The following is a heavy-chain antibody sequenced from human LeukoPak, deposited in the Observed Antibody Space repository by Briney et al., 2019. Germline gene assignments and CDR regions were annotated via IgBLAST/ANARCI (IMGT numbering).Heavy chain of an antibody. V-gene: IGHV3-11*01. CDR3: ARGGSYLSAFDI. D-gene: IGHD1-26*01. J-gene: IGHJ3*02. CDR1: GFTFSDYY. Sequence: GGSLRLSCAASGFTFSDYYMSWIRQAPGKGLEWVSYISGSGRTIYYADSVKGRFTISRDNSKNTLYLQMNSLRAEDTAVYYCARGGSYLSAFDIWGQGTMVTVSS. CDR2: ISGSGRTI.